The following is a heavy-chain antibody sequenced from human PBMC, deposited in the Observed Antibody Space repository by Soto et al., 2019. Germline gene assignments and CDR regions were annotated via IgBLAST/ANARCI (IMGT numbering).Heavy chain of an antibody. CDR1: GFTFGNAW. Sequence: GGSLRLSCAASGFTFGNAWMSWVRQAPGKGLEWVGRIKSKTDGGTTDYAAPVKGRFTISRDDSKNTLYLQMNSLKTEDTAVYYCTTDKATLSGSYDAFDIWGQGTMVTVSS. CDR2: IKSKTDGGTT. V-gene: IGHV3-15*01. J-gene: IGHJ3*02. D-gene: IGHD1-26*01. CDR3: TTDKATLSGSYDAFDI.